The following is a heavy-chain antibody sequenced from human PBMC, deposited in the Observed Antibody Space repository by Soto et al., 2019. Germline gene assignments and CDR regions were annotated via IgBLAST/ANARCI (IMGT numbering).Heavy chain of an antibody. Sequence: TSETLSLTCTVSGGSISSYYWSWIRRPPGKGLEWIGYIYYSGSTNYNPSLKSRVTISVDTSKNQFSLKLSSVTAADTAVYYCARAGYDFWSGPDTWGQGTLVTVSS. CDR3: ARAGYDFWSGPDT. V-gene: IGHV4-59*01. CDR1: GGSISSYY. CDR2: IYYSGST. D-gene: IGHD3-3*01. J-gene: IGHJ5*02.